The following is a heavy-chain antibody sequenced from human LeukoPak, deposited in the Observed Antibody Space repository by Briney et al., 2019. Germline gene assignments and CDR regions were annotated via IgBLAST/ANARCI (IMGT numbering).Heavy chain of an antibody. CDR3: ARDLSGYSYLDY. CDR1: GGSISSGDYY. Sequence: SQTLSLTCTVSGGSISSGDYYCSWIRQPPGKGLEWIGYIYYSGSTYYNPPLKSRVTISVDTSQNQFSLKLDSVTAADTAVYYCARDLSGYSYLDYWGQGTLVTVSS. J-gene: IGHJ4*02. V-gene: IGHV4-30-4*01. CDR2: IYYSGST. D-gene: IGHD5-18*01.